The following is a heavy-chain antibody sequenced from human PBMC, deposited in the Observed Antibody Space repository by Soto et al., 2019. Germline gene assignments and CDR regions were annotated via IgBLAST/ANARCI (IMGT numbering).Heavy chain of an antibody. CDR1: GYTFTSYG. J-gene: IGHJ5*02. CDR2: ISAYNGNT. V-gene: IGHV1-18*01. CDR3: ARVRFLEWLWNWFDP. Sequence: ASVKVSCKDSGYTFTSYGISWVRQAQGQGLEWMGWISAYNGNTNYAQKLQGRVTMTTDTSTSTAYMELRSLRSDDTAVYYCARVRFLEWLWNWFDPWGQGTLVTVSS. D-gene: IGHD3-3*01.